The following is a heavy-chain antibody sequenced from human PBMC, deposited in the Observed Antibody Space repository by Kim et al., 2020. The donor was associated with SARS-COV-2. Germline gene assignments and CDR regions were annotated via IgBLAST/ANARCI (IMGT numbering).Heavy chain of an antibody. Sequence: SVKVSCKASGGTFSSYAISWVRQAPGQGLEWMGGIIPIFGTANYAQKFQGRVTITADESTSTAYMELSSLRSEDTAVYYCAREKTSLYGDYYDYWGQGTLVTVSS. CDR3: AREKTSLYGDYYDY. J-gene: IGHJ4*02. CDR2: IIPIFGTA. D-gene: IGHD4-17*01. V-gene: IGHV1-69*13. CDR1: GGTFSSYA.